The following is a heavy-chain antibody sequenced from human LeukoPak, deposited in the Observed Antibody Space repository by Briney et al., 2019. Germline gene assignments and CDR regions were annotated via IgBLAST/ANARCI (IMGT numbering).Heavy chain of an antibody. J-gene: IGHJ4*02. D-gene: IGHD6-19*01. CDR2: ISSSSSSYI. CDR3: ARDYDSSGWYDGGY. CDR1: GFTFSSYS. V-gene: IGHV3-21*01. Sequence: KSGGSLRLSCAASGFTFSSYSMNWVRQAPGKGLEWVSSISSSSSSYIYYADSVKGRFTISRDNAKNSLYLQMNSLRAEDTAVYYCARDYDSSGWYDGGYWGQGTLVTVSS.